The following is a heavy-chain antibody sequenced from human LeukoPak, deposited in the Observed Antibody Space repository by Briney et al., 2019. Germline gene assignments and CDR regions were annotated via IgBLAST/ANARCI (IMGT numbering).Heavy chain of an antibody. V-gene: IGHV4-59*01. CDR2: VFDSGST. CDR1: GASFSTNY. D-gene: IGHD1-1*01. CDR3: ARLYQQSKWKYYYYYMDV. J-gene: IGHJ6*03. Sequence: PSETLSLTCSVSGASFSTNYWSWIRQPPGRGLEWIGYVFDSGSTNYNPSLKSRVTISVDTSTKQFSLRLSSVTAADMAVYYCARLYQQSKWKYYYYYMDVWGKGTAVTVSS.